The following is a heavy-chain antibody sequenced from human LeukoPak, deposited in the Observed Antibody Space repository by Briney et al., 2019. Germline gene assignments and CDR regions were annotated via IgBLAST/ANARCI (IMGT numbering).Heavy chain of an antibody. CDR2: ISASGGTT. J-gene: IGHJ4*02. V-gene: IGHV3-23*01. CDR3: ARDVAATAPG. D-gene: IGHD6-13*01. Sequence: GGSLRLSCVASGFTFNDYAMSWVRHVPGKGFDWVSTISASGGTTSYADSVRGRFTISRDASKNTLYLQMNSLRAEDTAVYYCARDVAATAPGWGQGTLVTVSS. CDR1: GFTFNDYA.